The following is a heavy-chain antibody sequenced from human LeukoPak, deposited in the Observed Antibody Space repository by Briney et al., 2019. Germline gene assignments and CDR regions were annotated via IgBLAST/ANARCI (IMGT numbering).Heavy chain of an antibody. CDR1: GFTFSSYG. J-gene: IGHJ3*02. CDR3: AKVGDDAFDI. CDR2: IRYDGSNK. Sequence: GGSLRLSCAASGFTFSSYGMHWVRQAPGKGLEGVAFIRYDGSNKYYADSVKGRFTISRDNSKNTLYLQMNSLRAEDTAVYYCAKVGDDAFDIWGQGTMVTVSS. D-gene: IGHD2-21*01. V-gene: IGHV3-30*02.